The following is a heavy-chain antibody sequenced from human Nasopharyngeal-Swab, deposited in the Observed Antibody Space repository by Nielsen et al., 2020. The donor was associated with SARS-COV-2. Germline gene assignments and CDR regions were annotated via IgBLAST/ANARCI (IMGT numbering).Heavy chain of an antibody. CDR2: INPNSGGT. Sequence: ASVKVSCNASAYTFTGYYMHWLRQAPGQGLEWMGRINPNSGGTNYAQKFQGRVTMTSDTPITTAYMELSRLRADDTAVYYCARNDEVVRFGVDYWGQGTLVTVSS. D-gene: IGHD3-16*01. CDR1: AYTFTGYY. V-gene: IGHV1-2*06. CDR3: ARNDEVVRFGVDY. J-gene: IGHJ4*02.